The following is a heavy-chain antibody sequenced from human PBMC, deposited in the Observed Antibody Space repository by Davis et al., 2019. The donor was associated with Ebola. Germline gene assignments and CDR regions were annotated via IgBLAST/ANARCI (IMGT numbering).Heavy chain of an antibody. J-gene: IGHJ2*01. Sequence: GGSLRLSCAASGFTFSDYYMNWIRQAPGKGLEWVSYISTSGRTTYYADSVKGRFTISRDNARNSLYLQMNSLRADDTAVYYCARDPGDTSGYLDFGYFDLWGRGTLVSVSS. CDR1: GFTFSDYY. CDR3: ARDPGDTSGYLDFGYFDL. V-gene: IGHV3-11*01. CDR2: ISTSGRTT. D-gene: IGHD3-22*01.